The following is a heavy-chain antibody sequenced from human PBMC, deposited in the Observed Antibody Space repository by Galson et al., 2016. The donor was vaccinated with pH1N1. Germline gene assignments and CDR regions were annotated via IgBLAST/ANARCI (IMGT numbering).Heavy chain of an antibody. CDR1: GFTLSSYW. CDR2: MNQDGNKK. CDR3: VRAVGRAGAH. J-gene: IGHJ4*02. Sequence: SLRLSCAASGFTLSSYWMSWVRQAPGRGLEWVANMNQDGNKKYYVDSVKGRFIISRDYSKNSLYLQMNSLRAEDTAMYYCVRAVGRAGAHWGQGTLVTVSS. V-gene: IGHV3-7*01. D-gene: IGHD6-13*01.